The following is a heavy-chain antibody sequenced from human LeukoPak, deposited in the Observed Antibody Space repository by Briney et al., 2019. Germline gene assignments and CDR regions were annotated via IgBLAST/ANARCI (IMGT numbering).Heavy chain of an antibody. D-gene: IGHD5-24*01. J-gene: IGHJ4*02. CDR1: GYTFTGYY. V-gene: IGHV1-2*02. CDR3: ARGDGSFDY. Sequence: ASVKVSCKASGYTFTGYYIHWVRQAPGQGLEWMGWINPISGGTNYAEKFQGRVTTTRDTSINTAYMEVTRLTSDDTAVYYCARGDGSFDYWGQGTLVIVSS. CDR2: INPISGGT.